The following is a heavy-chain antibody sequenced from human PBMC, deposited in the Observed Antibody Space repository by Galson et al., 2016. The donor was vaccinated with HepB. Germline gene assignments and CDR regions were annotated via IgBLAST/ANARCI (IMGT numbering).Heavy chain of an antibody. CDR1: GYSFTNSW. CDR3: ARHGTGAGILYY. CDR2: IYPGESDT. J-gene: IGHJ4*02. Sequence: QSGAEVKKPGESLKISCKGSGYSFTNSWIGWARQMTGKGLEWMGIIYPGESDTRYTTSFQGPVTITADKSISTAYLQWSSLKASDPAVYYCARHGTGAGILYYWGQGTLVTVSS. V-gene: IGHV5-51*01. D-gene: IGHD1/OR15-1a*01.